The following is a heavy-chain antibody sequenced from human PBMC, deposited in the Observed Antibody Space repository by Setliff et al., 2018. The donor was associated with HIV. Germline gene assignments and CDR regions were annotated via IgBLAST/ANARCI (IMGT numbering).Heavy chain of an antibody. CDR1: GFTFSSYS. Sequence: GGSLRLSCAASGFTFSSYSMNWVRQAPGRGLEWVSSISIGSGGAIDYADSVQGRFTISRDNSKNSLYLQMNSLRVEDTAVYYCARDITTCWDVWGQGTTVTVSS. D-gene: IGHD4-4*01. V-gene: IGHV3-21*01. CDR3: ARDITTCWDV. CDR2: ISIGSGGAI. J-gene: IGHJ6*02.